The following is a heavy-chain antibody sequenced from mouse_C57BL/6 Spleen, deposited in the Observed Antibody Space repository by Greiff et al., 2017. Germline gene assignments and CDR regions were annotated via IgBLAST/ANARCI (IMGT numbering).Heavy chain of an antibody. V-gene: IGHV7-1*01. J-gene: IGHJ2*01. CDR2: SRNKANDYTT. D-gene: IGHD3-1*01. Sequence: EVQGVESGGGLVQSGRSLRLSCATSGFTFSDFYMEWVRQAPGKGLEWIAASRNKANDYTTEYSASVKGRFIVSRDTSQSILYLQMNALRAEDTAIYYCARDAGALDYWGQGTTLTVSS. CDR1: GFTFSDFY. CDR3: ARDAGALDY.